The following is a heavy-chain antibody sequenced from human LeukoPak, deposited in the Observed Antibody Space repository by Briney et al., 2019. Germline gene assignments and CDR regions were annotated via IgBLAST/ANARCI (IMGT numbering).Heavy chain of an antibody. Sequence: GASVKVSCKASGYTFTSYAMNWVRQAPGQGLEWMGWINTNTGNPTYAQGFTGRFVFSLDTSVSTAYLQISSLKAEDTAVYYCARGSVGESRWASDIWGQGTMVTVSS. CDR3: ARGSVGESRWASDI. V-gene: IGHV7-4-1*02. CDR2: INTNTGNP. D-gene: IGHD3-10*01. CDR1: GYTFTSYA. J-gene: IGHJ3*02.